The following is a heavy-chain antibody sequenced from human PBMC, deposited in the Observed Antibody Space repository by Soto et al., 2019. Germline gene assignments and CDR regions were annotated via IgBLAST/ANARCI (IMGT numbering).Heavy chain of an antibody. Sequence: EVQLVESGGGLVQPGGSLRLSCAASGFTFSNYWMYWVRQAPGKGLEWVSRINSDGSVSSYADSVKGRLTISRDNLKKTLHLQRDSLRAAYTAVYYSSIGECVGDTVYAFAGSFDYYVPFSGTGTTVTVFS. CDR3: SIGECVGDTVYAFAGSFDYYVPF. CDR2: INSDGSVS. V-gene: IGHV3-74*02. D-gene: IGHD2-21*01. CDR1: GFTFSNYW. J-gene: IGHJ6*03.